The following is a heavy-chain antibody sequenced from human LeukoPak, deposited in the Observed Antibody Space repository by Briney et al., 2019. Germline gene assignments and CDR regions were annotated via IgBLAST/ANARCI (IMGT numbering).Heavy chain of an antibody. CDR1: GFTFSSYG. V-gene: IGHV3-33*06. J-gene: IGHJ4*02. D-gene: IGHD6-6*01. CDR3: AKGSEYSSSVFDY. Sequence: GGSLRLSCAASGFTFSSYGMHWVRQAPGKGLEWVAVIWYDGSNKYYADSVKGRFTISRDNSKNTLYLQMNSPRAEDTAVYYCAKGSEYSSSVFDYWGQGTLVTVSS. CDR2: IWYDGSNK.